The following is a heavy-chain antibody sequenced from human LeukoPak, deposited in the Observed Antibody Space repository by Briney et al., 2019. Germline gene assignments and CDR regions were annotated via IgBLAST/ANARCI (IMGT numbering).Heavy chain of an antibody. CDR1: GFTFTSYA. V-gene: IGHV3-23*03. CDR3: ARGVQSEP. J-gene: IGHJ5*02. CDR2: IYSGGDT. Sequence: GGSLRLSCSASGFTFTSYAMSWVRQAPGKGLEWVSVIYSGGDTYYADSVKGRFTISRHNSKNTLYLQMNSLRAEDTAVYYCARGVQSEPWGQGTLVTVSS.